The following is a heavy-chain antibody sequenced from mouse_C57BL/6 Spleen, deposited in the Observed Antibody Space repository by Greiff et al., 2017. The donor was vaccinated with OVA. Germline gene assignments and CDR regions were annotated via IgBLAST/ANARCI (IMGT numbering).Heavy chain of an antibody. CDR2: IYPGDGDT. V-gene: IGHV1-80*01. CDR3: ARAGDYYGNFEDYAMDY. J-gene: IGHJ4*01. CDR1: GYAFSSYW. Sequence: VQLQQSGAELVKPGASVKISCKASGYAFSSYWMNWVKQRPGKGLEWIGQIYPGDGDTNYNGKFKGKATLTADKSSSTAYMQLSSLTSEDSAVYFGARAGDYYGNFEDYAMDYWGQGTSVTVSS. D-gene: IGHD2-1*01.